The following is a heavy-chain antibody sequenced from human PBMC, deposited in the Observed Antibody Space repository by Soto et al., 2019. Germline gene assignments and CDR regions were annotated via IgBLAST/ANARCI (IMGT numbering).Heavy chain of an antibody. CDR3: ARNLMNSDILTVYYIAYYFDY. J-gene: IGHJ4*02. V-gene: IGHV1-3*01. CDR2: INAGNGNT. D-gene: IGHD3-9*01. CDR1: GYTFTSYA. Sequence: QVQLVQSGAEVKKPGASVKVSCKASGYTFTSYAMHWVRQAPGQRLEWMGWINAGNGNTKYSQRFHGTATITRDTSSSTAYMNLSSLRTENTAVYYWARNLMNSDILTVYYIAYYFDYWGQGTLVTVSS.